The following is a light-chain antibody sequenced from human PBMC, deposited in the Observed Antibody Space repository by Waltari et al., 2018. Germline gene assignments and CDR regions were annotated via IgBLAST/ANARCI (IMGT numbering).Light chain of an antibody. CDR2: DPS. CDR1: QGINGY. J-gene: IGKJ3*01. V-gene: IGKV3-11*01. Sequence: EIVFTQSPATLSLSPGQRATLTCRASQGINGYLAWYQQQPGQAPRLLIYDPSNRATGIPARFSGSRFGTDLTLNISSLEPEDFAVYYCEHRSNWPPLFAFGPGTKVDL. CDR3: EHRSNWPPLFA.